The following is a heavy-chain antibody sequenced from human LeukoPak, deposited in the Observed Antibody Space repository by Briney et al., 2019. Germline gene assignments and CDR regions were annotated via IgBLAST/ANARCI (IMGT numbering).Heavy chain of an antibody. CDR1: GFSFSSTW. CDR3: ARDRYYIIDY. D-gene: IGHD1-26*01. Sequence: GGSLRLSCAASGFSFSSTWMHWVRQAPGRGLEWVSLINNDATSKTYADSVKGRFTISRDNAKNTVYLQMDSLRDEDTAVHYCARDRYYIIDYWGQGALVTVSS. CDR2: INNDATSK. J-gene: IGHJ4*02. V-gene: IGHV3-74*01.